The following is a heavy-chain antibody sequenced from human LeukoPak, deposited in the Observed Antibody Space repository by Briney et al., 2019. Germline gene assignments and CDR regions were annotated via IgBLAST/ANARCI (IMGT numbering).Heavy chain of an antibody. Sequence: GSLRLSCAASGFTFSSYWMHWVRQAPGKGLVWVSRINSDGSSTSYADSVKGRFTISRDNAKNTLYLQMNSLRAEDTAVYYCAREAPGRAFDIWGQGTMVTVSS. CDR1: GFTFSSYW. CDR3: AREAPGRAFDI. J-gene: IGHJ3*02. CDR2: INSDGSST. V-gene: IGHV3-74*01.